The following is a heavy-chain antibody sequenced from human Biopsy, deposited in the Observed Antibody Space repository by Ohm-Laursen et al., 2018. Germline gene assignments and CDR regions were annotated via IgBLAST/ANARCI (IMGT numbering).Heavy chain of an antibody. CDR2: IYYHNGSS. V-gene: IGHV4-59*07. Sequence: SDTLSLTCTVSGGSISGYYWTWIRQSPGKGLEWIGYIYYHNGSSCYNPSLKSRVIMSVDTSQNQFPLNLNSVTAADTAVYYCARYFRAGSGFLKSNNHYCGMDVWGPGTRVTVSS. D-gene: IGHD5-24*01. J-gene: IGHJ6*02. CDR3: ARYFRAGSGFLKSNNHYCGMDV. CDR1: GGSISGYY.